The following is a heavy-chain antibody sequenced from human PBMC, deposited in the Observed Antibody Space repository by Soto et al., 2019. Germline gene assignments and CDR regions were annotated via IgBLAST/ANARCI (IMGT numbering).Heavy chain of an antibody. CDR3: VVVVAATLYGLDV. CDR2: ISYDGSNK. V-gene: IGHV3-30*03. Sequence: GGPRRHPCAAPGFTVSSYGIHWPRHAQGKRLEGVAVISYDGSNKYYADSVKGRFTISRDNSKNTLYLQMNSLIAEDTAVYYCVVVVAATLYGLDVWGQGT. J-gene: IGHJ6*02. D-gene: IGHD2-15*01. CDR1: GFTVSSYG.